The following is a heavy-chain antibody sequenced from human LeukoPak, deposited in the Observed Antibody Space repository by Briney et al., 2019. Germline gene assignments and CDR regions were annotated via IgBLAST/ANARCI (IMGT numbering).Heavy chain of an antibody. CDR1: GGSINSY. D-gene: IGHD4-11*01. J-gene: IGHJ4*02. CDR3: AREDYSNYVGILDY. Sequence: SETLSLTCTVSGGSINSYWSWIRQPAGKGLEWIGTMYHSGSTNYNPSLKSRVTISVDTSKNQFSLKLSSVTAADTAVYYCAREDYSNYVGILDYWGQGTLVTVSS. CDR2: MYHSGST. V-gene: IGHV4-59*01.